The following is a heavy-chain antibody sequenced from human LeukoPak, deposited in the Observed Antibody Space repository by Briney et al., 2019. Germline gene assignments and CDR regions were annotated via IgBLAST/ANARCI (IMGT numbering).Heavy chain of an antibody. V-gene: IGHV3-48*03. CDR3: AELGITMIGGA. Sequence: GGSLRLSCAASGFTFSSYEMNWVRQAPGKGLEWGSYISSSGSTIYYADSVKGRFTISRDNAKNSLYLQMNSLRAEDTAVYYCAELGITMIGGAWGKGTPVTMSS. CDR1: GFTFSSYE. D-gene: IGHD3-10*02. J-gene: IGHJ6*04. CDR2: ISSSGSTI.